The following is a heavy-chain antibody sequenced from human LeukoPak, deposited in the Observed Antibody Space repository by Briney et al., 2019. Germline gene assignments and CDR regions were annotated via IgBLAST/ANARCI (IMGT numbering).Heavy chain of an antibody. D-gene: IGHD3-22*01. V-gene: IGHV3-23*01. J-gene: IGHJ3*01. CDR1: GFTFSSNA. CDR3: ANSPSTTYYYDSSGV. Sequence: PGGSLRLSCAASGFTFSSNAMHWVRQAPGKGLEWVSAISGSGGSTYYADSVKGRFTISRDNSKNTLYLQMNSLRAEDTAVYYCANSPSTTYYYDSSGVWGQGTMVTVSS. CDR2: ISGSGGST.